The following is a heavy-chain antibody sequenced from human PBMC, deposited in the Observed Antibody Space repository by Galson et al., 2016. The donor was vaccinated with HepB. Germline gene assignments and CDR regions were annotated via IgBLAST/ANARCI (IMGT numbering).Heavy chain of an antibody. Sequence: SLRLSCAASGFTFNSYSMHWVRQAPGKGLYWVAFISNDGINQHYADSVKGRFTISKDNSKNTVNLQMNSLRAEDTAVYYCARDRTYYYGSGTQGHFDYWGQGTLVTVSS. D-gene: IGHD3-10*01. V-gene: IGHV3-30-3*01. CDR3: ARDRTYYYGSGTQGHFDY. CDR2: ISNDGINQ. CDR1: GFTFNSYS. J-gene: IGHJ4*02.